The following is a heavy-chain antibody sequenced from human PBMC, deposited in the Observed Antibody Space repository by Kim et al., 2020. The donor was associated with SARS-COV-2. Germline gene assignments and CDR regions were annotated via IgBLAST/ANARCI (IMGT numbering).Heavy chain of an antibody. CDR2: IRYSGTT. D-gene: IGHD3-9*01. V-gene: IGHV4-39*01. Sequence: SETLSLTCTVSGGPITTSSAYWGWIRQPPGKGLEWIGHIRYSGTTYYNPSLQSRVAISVDTSKKQFSLRLNSLIAADTAIYYCARVFSDSYKVMDGWGQG. CDR3: ARVFSDSYKVMDG. CDR1: GGPITTSSAY. J-gene: IGHJ6*02.